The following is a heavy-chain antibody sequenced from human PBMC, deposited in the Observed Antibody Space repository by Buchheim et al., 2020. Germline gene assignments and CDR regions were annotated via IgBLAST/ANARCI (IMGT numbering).Heavy chain of an antibody. V-gene: IGHV4-4*02. J-gene: IGHJ3*02. CDR1: GGSISSSNW. CDR3: ARDLGGSYPHDAFDI. Sequence: QVQLQESGPGLVKPSGTLSLTCAVSGGSISSSNWWCWVRQPPGGGLGWIGGIYHSGSTNYNPSLKSRVTILVDKSKNQFFLKLSSVTAADTAVYYCARDLGGSYPHDAFDIWGQGT. CDR2: IYHSGST. D-gene: IGHD1-26*01.